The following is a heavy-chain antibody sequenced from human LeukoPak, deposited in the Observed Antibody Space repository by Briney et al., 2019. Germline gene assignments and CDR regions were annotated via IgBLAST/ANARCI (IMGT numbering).Heavy chain of an antibody. CDR1: GFTFSRYS. CDR2: IYYSGTT. D-gene: IGHD6-13*01. Sequence: LRLSCAASGFTFSRYSMNWVRQAPGKGLEWVGSIYYSGTTYYNPSLKSRVTISIATSKNQFSLRLSSLTAADTAVYYCARDERTYSSSWSPFDYWGQGTLVTVSS. V-gene: IGHV4-39*07. CDR3: ARDERTYSSSWSPFDY. J-gene: IGHJ4*02.